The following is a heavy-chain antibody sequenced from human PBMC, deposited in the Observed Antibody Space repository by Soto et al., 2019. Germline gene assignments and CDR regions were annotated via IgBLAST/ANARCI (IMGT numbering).Heavy chain of an antibody. Sequence: GGSLRLSCAASGFTCSSYGMHWVRQAPGKGLEWVAVISYDGSNKYYADSVKGRFTISRDNSKNTLYLQMNSLRAEDTAVYYCAKDTPYPTYYYDSSGYYPDYWGQGTLVTVSS. CDR2: ISYDGSNK. CDR3: AKDTPYPTYYYDSSGYYPDY. V-gene: IGHV3-30*18. J-gene: IGHJ4*02. CDR1: GFTCSSYG. D-gene: IGHD3-22*01.